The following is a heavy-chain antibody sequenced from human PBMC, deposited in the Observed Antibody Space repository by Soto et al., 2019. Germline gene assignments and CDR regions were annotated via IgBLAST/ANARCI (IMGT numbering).Heavy chain of an antibody. V-gene: IGHV3-33*01. CDR2: IWYHGRDI. J-gene: IGHJ4*02. Sequence: GGSLRLSCAASDFVFRDYVIHWVRQGPGRGLDWVAGIWYHGRDIFYTDSVKGRFTISRDNSKNMLYLQMNSLRAEDTAVYYCARDQGGQSGNFIFDNWGQGTLVTVSS. CDR3: ARDQGGQSGNFIFDN. CDR1: DFVFRDYV. D-gene: IGHD1-26*01.